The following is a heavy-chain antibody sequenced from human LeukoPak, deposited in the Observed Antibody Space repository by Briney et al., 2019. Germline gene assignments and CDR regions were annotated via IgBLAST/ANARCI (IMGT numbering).Heavy chain of an antibody. D-gene: IGHD3-3*01. V-gene: IGHV4-39*07. CDR1: GGSISSSSYY. J-gene: IGHJ6*03. Sequence: PSETLSLTCTVSGGSISSSSYYWGWIRQPPGKGLEWIGSIYYSGSTYYNPSLKSRVTISVDPSKNQFSLNLSSVTAADTAVYYCARVRWGWSAYESGYMDVWGKGTTVTVSS. CDR3: ARVRWGWSAYESGYMDV. CDR2: IYYSGST.